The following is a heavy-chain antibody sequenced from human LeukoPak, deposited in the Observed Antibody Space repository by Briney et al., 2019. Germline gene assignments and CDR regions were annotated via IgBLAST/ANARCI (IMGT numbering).Heavy chain of an antibody. CDR1: GGSFSGYY. J-gene: IGHJ4*02. CDR3: ARGSMYYYGSGRYYFDY. V-gene: IGHV4-34*01. D-gene: IGHD3-10*01. CDR2: INHSGST. Sequence: SETLSLTCAVYGGSFSGYYWSWIRQPPGKGLEWIGEINHSGSTNYNPSLKSRVTISVDTSKNQFSLKLSSVTAADTAVYYCARGSMYYYGSGRYYFDYWGQGTLVTVSS.